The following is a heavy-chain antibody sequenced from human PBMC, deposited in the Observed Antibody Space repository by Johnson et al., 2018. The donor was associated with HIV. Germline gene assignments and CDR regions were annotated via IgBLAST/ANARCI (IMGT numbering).Heavy chain of an antibody. CDR1: GFTVSSNY. CDR3: ARIRVAVSTEVGAFDM. Sequence: VQLVESGGGLIQPGGSLRLSCAASGFTVSSNYMSWVRQAPGKGLEWVSVIYSGGSTYYADSVKGRFTISSDNSKNTLYRQMNSLRPEETAVYFCARIRVAVSTEVGAFDMWDQGTMVTVSS. J-gene: IGHJ3*02. D-gene: IGHD3-22*01. CDR2: IYSGGST. V-gene: IGHV3-66*03.